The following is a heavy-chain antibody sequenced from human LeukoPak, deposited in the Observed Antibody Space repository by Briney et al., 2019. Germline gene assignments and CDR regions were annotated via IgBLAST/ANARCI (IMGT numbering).Heavy chain of an antibody. CDR3: AKTNTLASQRYFAC. Sequence: PGGSLRLSCAASGFTFSSYAMSWVRQAPGKGLEWVSAISSSGGSTYYADSVKGRFTISRDNSKNTLYLQMSSLRAEDTAVYHCAKTNTLASQRYFACWGQGTLVTVSS. V-gene: IGHV3-23*01. CDR1: GFTFSSYA. J-gene: IGHJ4*02. CDR2: ISSSGGST. D-gene: IGHD2-8*01.